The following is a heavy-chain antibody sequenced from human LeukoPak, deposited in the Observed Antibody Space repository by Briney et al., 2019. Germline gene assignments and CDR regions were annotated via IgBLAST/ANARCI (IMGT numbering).Heavy chain of an antibody. CDR1: GFSLITNEEG. D-gene: IGHD6-19*01. V-gene: IGHV2-5*01. CDR3: AHQKYDNGWHPFQH. CDR2: FYYNNNK. Sequence: SGPTLVNPTQTLTLTCTFSGFSLITNEEGVGWIGQPPGKALEWLALFYYNNNKFYSPSLENRVTVSKDTSKNQVVPTLTNMDPMDTATYYCAHQKYDNGWHPFQHWGQRTLVTVSS. J-gene: IGHJ1*01.